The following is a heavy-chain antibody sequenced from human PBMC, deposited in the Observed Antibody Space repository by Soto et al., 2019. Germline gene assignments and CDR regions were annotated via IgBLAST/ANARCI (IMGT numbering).Heavy chain of an antibody. CDR3: ATGTSGDY. D-gene: IGHD3-10*01. CDR2: INSDGSST. V-gene: IGHV3-74*01. J-gene: IGHJ4*02. CDR1: GFTFSSYW. Sequence: EVQLVESGGGLVQPGGSLRLSCAASGFTFSSYWMHWVRQAPGKGLVWVSRINSDGSSTSYADSVKGRFTVSRDNAKSTLYLQMDSLRVEDTSVYYCATGTSGDYWGQGTLVSVSS.